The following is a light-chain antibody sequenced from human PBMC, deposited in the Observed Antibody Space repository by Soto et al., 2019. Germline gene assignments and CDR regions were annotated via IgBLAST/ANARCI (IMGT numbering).Light chain of an antibody. CDR3: HQYYKWPLT. CDR2: GAS. J-gene: IGKJ4*01. CDR1: QTVSSN. Sequence: IVLTQSPGTLSLSPGERASLSCRASQTVSSNFLAWYQEKPGQGPRLLIYGASTRATGIPDRFSGSGSGTEFTLTISSLQSEDFAVYYCHQYYKWPLTFGGGTKVDIK. V-gene: IGKV3D-15*01.